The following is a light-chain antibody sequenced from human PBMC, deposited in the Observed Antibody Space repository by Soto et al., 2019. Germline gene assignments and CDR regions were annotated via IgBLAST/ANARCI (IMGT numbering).Light chain of an antibody. J-gene: IGKJ2*01. CDR1: QSVGSY. V-gene: IGKV3-11*01. Sequence: EIVLTQSPATLSLSPGERATLSCRASQSVGSYLGWYQHKPGQAPRLLIYDASNRAPGIPARFSGSGSGTDFTLPISSLEPEDFVVYYCQQRSNWPRGTFGQGTKLEIK. CDR3: QQRSNWPRGT. CDR2: DAS.